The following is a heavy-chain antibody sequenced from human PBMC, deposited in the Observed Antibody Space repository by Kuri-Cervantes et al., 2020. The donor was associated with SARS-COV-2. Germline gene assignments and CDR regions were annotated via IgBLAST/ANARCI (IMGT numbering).Heavy chain of an antibody. V-gene: IGHV3-23*01. CDR2: ITGSADGGNT. CDR1: GFSSSTYG. Sequence: GGSLRLSCVASGFSSSTYGMSWVRQAPGKGLEWVSSITGSADGGNTYHAESVKGRFTISRDNSKSTLFLQMSSLRAEDTAMYYCANHYDGTYPIWGRGTLVTVSS. J-gene: IGHJ4*02. D-gene: IGHD3-3*01. CDR3: ANHYDGTYPI.